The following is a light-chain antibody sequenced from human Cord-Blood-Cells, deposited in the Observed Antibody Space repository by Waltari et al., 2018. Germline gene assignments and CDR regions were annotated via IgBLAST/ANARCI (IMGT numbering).Light chain of an antibody. Sequence: SYVLTQPPSVSVAPGKTARITCGGNKIGRKSVHWYQQKPGQAPVLVVYDDSDRPSGIPERFSGSNSGNTATLTISRVEAGDEADYYCQVWDSSSDHRVFGGGTKLTVL. CDR1: KIGRKS. J-gene: IGLJ3*02. CDR2: DDS. V-gene: IGLV3-21*03. CDR3: QVWDSSSDHRV.